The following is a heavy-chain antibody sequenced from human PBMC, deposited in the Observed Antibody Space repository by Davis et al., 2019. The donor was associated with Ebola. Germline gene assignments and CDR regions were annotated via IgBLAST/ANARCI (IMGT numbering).Heavy chain of an antibody. CDR1: GFTFSSYW. CDR2: IKQDGSEK. Sequence: GGSLRLSCAASGFTFSSYWMSWVRQAPGKGLEWVANIKQDGSEKYYVDSVKGRFTISRDNAKNSLYLQMNSLRAEDTAVYYCARMRDGYDFWSGYYQYYYYGMDVWGQGTTVTVSS. CDR3: ARMRDGYDFWSGYYQYYYYGMDV. J-gene: IGHJ6*02. D-gene: IGHD3-3*01. V-gene: IGHV3-7*01.